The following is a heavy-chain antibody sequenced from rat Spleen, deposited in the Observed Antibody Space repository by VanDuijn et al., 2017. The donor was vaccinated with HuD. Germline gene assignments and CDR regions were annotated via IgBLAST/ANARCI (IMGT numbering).Heavy chain of an antibody. D-gene: IGHD4-3*01. CDR2: IWNTGGT. CDR3: ARGGDLAPDY. CDR1: GFSLTSYN. J-gene: IGHJ2*01. V-gene: IGHV2-41*01. Sequence: QVQLKESGPGLVQPSQTLSLTCTVSGFSLTSYNVHWVRQPPGKGLEWMGVIWNTGGTGYNSALKSRLGHSKDTSKSQVFLKRNSRQTEATATYYCARGGDLAPDYWGQGVMVTVSS.